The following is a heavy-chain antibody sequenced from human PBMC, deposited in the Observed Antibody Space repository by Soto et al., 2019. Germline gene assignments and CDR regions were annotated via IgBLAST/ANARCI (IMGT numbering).Heavy chain of an antibody. D-gene: IGHD1-26*01. V-gene: IGHV1-18*01. CDR3: ARPPLLAKNYYGMDV. J-gene: IGHJ6*02. CDR2: ISAYNGNT. Sequence: QVQLVQSGAEVKKPGASVKVSCKASGYTFTSYGISWVRQAPGQGLEWMGWISAYNGNTNYAQKLQGRVTMTTDTSXXTAYMELRSLRSDDTAVYYCARPPLLAKNYYGMDVWGQGTTVTVSS. CDR1: GYTFTSYG.